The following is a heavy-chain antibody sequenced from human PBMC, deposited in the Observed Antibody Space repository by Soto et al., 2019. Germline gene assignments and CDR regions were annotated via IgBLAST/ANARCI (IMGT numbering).Heavy chain of an antibody. CDR2: IYYSGST. J-gene: IGHJ6*02. Sequence: SETLSLTWTVSGGSISSYYWSWIRQPPWKGLEWIGYIYYSGSTNYNPSLKSRVTISVDTSKNQFSLKLSSVTAADTAVYYCARVGYDFWSGYPYYYYYGMDVWGQGTTVTVSS. CDR3: ARVGYDFWSGYPYYYYYGMDV. D-gene: IGHD3-3*01. CDR1: GGSISSYY. V-gene: IGHV4-59*01.